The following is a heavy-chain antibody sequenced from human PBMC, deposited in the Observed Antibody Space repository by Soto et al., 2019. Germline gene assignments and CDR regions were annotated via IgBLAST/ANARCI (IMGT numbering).Heavy chain of an antibody. CDR3: ARGGKPNYY. J-gene: IGHJ4*02. CDR2: IYSGGST. CDR1: GFTVSSNY. V-gene: IGHV3-53*04. Sequence: EVQLVESGGGLVQPGGSLRLSCAVSGFTVSSNYMSWVRQAPGKGLEWVSVIYSGGSTYYADSVKGRFTISRHNSKNTLHLQMNSLGADATAVYHSARGGKPNYYWGQGTLVTVSS.